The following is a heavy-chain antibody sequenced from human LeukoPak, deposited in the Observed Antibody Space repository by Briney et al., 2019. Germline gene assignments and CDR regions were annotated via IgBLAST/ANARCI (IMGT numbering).Heavy chain of an antibody. D-gene: IGHD3-22*01. CDR1: GGPFSGYS. Sequence: SETLSLTCAVSGGPFSGYSWAWIRQPPGKGLEWIGEINHSGSTHYDPSLKRGVTISVDTSKNQLSLSLTSVTAADTAVYYCATHDSSGYYYDAFDIWGQGTMVTVSS. CDR3: ATHDSSGYYYDAFDI. V-gene: IGHV4-34*01. J-gene: IGHJ3*02. CDR2: INHSGST.